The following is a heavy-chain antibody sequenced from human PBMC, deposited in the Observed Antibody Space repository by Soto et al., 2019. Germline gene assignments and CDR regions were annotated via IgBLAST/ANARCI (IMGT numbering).Heavy chain of an antibody. D-gene: IGHD3-9*01. V-gene: IGHV1-8*01. Sequence: ASVKVSCKASGYTLTSYDINWVRQATGQGLEWMGWMNPNSGNTGYAQKFQGRVTMTRNTSISTAYMELSSLRSEDTAVYYCARGHKARVTICFPAWGQGTLVTVSS. CDR3: ARGHKARVTICFPA. J-gene: IGHJ4*02. CDR1: GYTLTSYD. CDR2: MNPNSGNT.